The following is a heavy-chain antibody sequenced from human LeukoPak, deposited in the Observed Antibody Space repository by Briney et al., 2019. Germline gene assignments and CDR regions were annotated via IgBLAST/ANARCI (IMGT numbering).Heavy chain of an antibody. D-gene: IGHD3-9*01. J-gene: IGHJ4*02. CDR1: GFTFSSYA. Sequence: GGSLRLSCAASGFTFSSYAMHWVRQAPGKGLEWVAVISYDGSNKYYADSVKGRFTISRDNSKNTLYLQMNSLRAEDTAVYYCARALYFDWLLGYWGQGTLVTVSS. V-gene: IGHV3-30-3*01. CDR3: ARALYFDWLLGY. CDR2: ISYDGSNK.